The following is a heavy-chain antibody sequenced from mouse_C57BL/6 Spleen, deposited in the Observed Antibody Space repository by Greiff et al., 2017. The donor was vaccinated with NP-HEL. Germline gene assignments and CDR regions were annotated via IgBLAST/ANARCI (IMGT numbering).Heavy chain of an antibody. Sequence: QVQLQQSGAELVRPGASVKLSCKASGYTFTDYYINWVKQRPGQGLEWIARIYPGSGNTYYNEKFKGKATLTAEKSSSTAYMQLSRLTSEDSAVYFCARSETTVVARYAMDYWGQGTSVTVSS. J-gene: IGHJ4*01. V-gene: IGHV1-76*01. D-gene: IGHD1-1*01. CDR3: ARSETTVVARYAMDY. CDR2: IYPGSGNT. CDR1: GYTFTDYY.